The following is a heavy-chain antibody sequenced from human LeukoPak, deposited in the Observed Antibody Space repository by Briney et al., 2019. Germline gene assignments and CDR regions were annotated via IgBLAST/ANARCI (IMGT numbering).Heavy chain of an antibody. V-gene: IGHV3-64*01. CDR3: ARVDYGDFVFDY. D-gene: IGHD4-17*01. CDR1: GFTFSSYA. CDR2: ITGSGGST. J-gene: IGHJ4*02. Sequence: GGSLRLSCAASGFTFSSYAMYWVRQAPGKGLEYVSAITGSGGSTYYASSVKGRFTISRDNSKNTLYLQMGSLRAEDMAVYYCARVDYGDFVFDYWGQGTLVTVSS.